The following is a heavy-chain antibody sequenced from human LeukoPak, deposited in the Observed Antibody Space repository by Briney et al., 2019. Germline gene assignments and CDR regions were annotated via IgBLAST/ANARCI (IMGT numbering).Heavy chain of an antibody. V-gene: IGHV3-23*01. CDR2: ISDSGGST. CDR1: GFTFSSDA. J-gene: IGHJ4*02. D-gene: IGHD3-22*01. Sequence: GGSLRLSCAASGFTFSSDAMSWVRQAPGKGLEWVSGISDSGGSTYYADPVKGRFTISRDNSKNTLYLQMNSLRAEDTAVYYCAKEAGFSSSWYFDYWGQGTLVTVSS. CDR3: AKEAGFSSSWYFDY.